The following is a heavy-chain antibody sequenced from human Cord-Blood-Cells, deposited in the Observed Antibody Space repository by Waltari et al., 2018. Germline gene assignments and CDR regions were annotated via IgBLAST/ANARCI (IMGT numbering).Heavy chain of an antibody. CDR3: AKLGTIGAFDI. CDR1: GFTFSSYG. J-gene: IGHJ3*02. Sequence: QVQLVESGGGVVQPGGYLRLSCAASGFTFSSYGMHWVRQAPGKGLEWVAFIRYDGSNKYYADSVKGRFTISRDNSKNTLYLQMNSLRAEDTAVYYCAKLGTIGAFDIWGQGTMVTVSS. V-gene: IGHV3-30*02. CDR2: IRYDGSNK. D-gene: IGHD1-7*01.